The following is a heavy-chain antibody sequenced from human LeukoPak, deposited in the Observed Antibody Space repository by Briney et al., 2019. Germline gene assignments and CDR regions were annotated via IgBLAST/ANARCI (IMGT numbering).Heavy chain of an antibody. D-gene: IGHD1-26*01. CDR1: GFTVSSNY. CDR2: IYSGGST. CDR3: ARTIVGATTDAFDI. J-gene: IGHJ3*02. Sequence: QTGGSLRLSCAASGFTVSSNYMSWVRQAPGKGLEWVSVIYSGGSTYYADSVKGRFTISRDNSKNTLYLRMDSLRGEDTAVYYCARTIVGATTDAFDIWGQGTMVTVSS. V-gene: IGHV3-66*02.